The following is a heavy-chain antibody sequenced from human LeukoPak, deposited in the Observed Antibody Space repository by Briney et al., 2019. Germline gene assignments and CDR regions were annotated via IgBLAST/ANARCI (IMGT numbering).Heavy chain of an antibody. CDR2: INHSGST. CDR3: AREEWLVPFDY. V-gene: IGHV4-34*01. CDR1: GGSFSGYY. J-gene: IGHJ4*02. Sequence: PSETLSLTCAVYGGSFSGYYWSWIRQPPGKGLEWIGEINHSGSTNYNPSLKSRVTISVDTSKNQFSLKLSSVTAADTAVYYCAREEWLVPFDYWGQGTLVIVSS. D-gene: IGHD6-19*01.